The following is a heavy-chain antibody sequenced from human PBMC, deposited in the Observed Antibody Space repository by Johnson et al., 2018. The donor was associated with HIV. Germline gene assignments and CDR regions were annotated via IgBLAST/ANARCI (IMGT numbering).Heavy chain of an antibody. CDR1: GFTFSDSY. CDR3: ARRGGTGYSEPIDF. V-gene: IGHV3-11*04. J-gene: IGHJ3*01. D-gene: IGHD2-15*01. Sequence: QVQLVESGGGVVQPGRSLRLSCVASGFTFSDSYMNWIRQAPGKGLEWIAYISSGGSGMNYADSVKGRFTVYRDNAKKELYLQMDSLRVDDTAISYCARRGGTGYSEPIDFWGQGTMVTVSS. CDR2: ISSGGSGM.